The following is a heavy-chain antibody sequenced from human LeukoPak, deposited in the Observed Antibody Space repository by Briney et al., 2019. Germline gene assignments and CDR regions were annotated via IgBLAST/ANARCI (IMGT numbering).Heavy chain of an antibody. CDR3: TREGGLLLSDRGWYFDL. J-gene: IGHJ2*01. D-gene: IGHD3-10*01. CDR2: IRSKAYGGTT. CDR1: GFTFGEYA. V-gene: IGHV3-49*03. Sequence: GGSLRLSCTASGFTFGEYAMSWFRQAPGNGLEWVSFIRSKAYGGTTEYAASVKGRFTISRDDSKSIVYLQMNNLKTEDTAVYYCTREGGLLLSDRGWYFDLWGRGTLVTVSS.